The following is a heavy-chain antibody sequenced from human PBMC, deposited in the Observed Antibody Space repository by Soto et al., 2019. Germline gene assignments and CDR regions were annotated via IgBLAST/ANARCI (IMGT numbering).Heavy chain of an antibody. Sequence: GESLKISCKGSGYIVTNYWIGWVRQMPGKGLEWMGIIYPGDSDTRYSPSFQGQVTISADKSITTAYLQWDSLKASDTAMYYCARRTTWSSGSPNMDVWGQGTTVTVSS. CDR2: IYPGDSDT. D-gene: IGHD6-19*01. J-gene: IGHJ6*02. V-gene: IGHV5-51*01. CDR1: GYIVTNYW. CDR3: ARRTTWSSGSPNMDV.